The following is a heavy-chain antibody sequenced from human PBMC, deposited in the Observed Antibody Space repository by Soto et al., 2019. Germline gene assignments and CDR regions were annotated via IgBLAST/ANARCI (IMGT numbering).Heavy chain of an antibody. CDR3: ARGSQGGIVVVNAYDI. V-gene: IGHV1-18*01. D-gene: IGHD2-2*01. J-gene: IGHJ3*02. CDR2: ISAYNGNT. Sequence: ASVKVSCKASGYTFTSYGISWVRQAPGQGLEWMGWISAYNGNTNYAQKLQGRVTMTTDTSTSTAYMELRSLRSDDTAVYYCARGSQGGIVVVNAYDISGQGRMVTVSS. CDR1: GYTFTSYG.